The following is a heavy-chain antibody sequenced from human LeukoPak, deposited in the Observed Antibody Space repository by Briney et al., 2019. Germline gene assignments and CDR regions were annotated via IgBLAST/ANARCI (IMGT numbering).Heavy chain of an antibody. CDR3: ARQTSVSTSLTGYYRVPDYYYYMDV. D-gene: IGHD3-9*01. V-gene: IGHV5-51*02. Sequence: HGEPLNFSCQGFGCPFTSYCSAGAPQIPGKGLGWLGIIYTVDSDTTYSPSFLGQVTNSADKSISTAYLQWSSLKASDTAMYYCARQTSVSTSLTGYYRVPDYYYYMDVWGKGTTVTVSS. CDR2: IYTVDSDT. J-gene: IGHJ6*03. CDR1: GCPFTSYC.